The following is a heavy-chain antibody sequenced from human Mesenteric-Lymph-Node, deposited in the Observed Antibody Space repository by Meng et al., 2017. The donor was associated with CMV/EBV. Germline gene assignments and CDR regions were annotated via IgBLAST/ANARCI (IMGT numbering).Heavy chain of an antibody. CDR2: INHSGST. V-gene: IGHV4-34*01. Sequence: YGGSFSSYYWSWIRQPPGKGLEWIGEINHSGSTNYNPSLKSRVTISVDTSKNQFSLKLSSVTAADTAVYYCARSVLRYFDWWTPFDYWGQGTLVTVSS. CDR1: GGSFSSYY. J-gene: IGHJ4*02. D-gene: IGHD3-9*01. CDR3: ARSVLRYFDWWTPFDY.